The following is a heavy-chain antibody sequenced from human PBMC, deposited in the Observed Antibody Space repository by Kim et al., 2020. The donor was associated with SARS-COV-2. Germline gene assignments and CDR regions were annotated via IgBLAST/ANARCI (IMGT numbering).Heavy chain of an antibody. D-gene: IGHD6-13*01. J-gene: IGHJ6*02. CDR2: IYYSGST. V-gene: IGHV4-59*01. Sequence: SETLSLTCTVSGGSISSYYWIWIRQPPGKGLEWIGYIYYSGSTNYNPSLKSRVTISVDTSKNQFSLKLSSVTAADTAVYYCAREGWAAAGTYYGMDVWGQGTTVTVSS. CDR1: GGSISSYY. CDR3: AREGWAAAGTYYGMDV.